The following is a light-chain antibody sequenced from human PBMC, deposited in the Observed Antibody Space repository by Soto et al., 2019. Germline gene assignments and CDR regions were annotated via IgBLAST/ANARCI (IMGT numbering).Light chain of an antibody. CDR1: QSLLYHSNDKNY. CDR3: QQYYETPYT. J-gene: IGKJ2*01. Sequence: DIVMTQSPDSLAVSLGERATIHCKSSQSLLYHSNDKNYLGWYQQKPGHPPRVLIYWASTRESGVPDRFSGSGSGTDFTLTISSRQAKDVAVYYGQQYYETPYTFGQGTKLEI. V-gene: IGKV4-1*01. CDR2: WAS.